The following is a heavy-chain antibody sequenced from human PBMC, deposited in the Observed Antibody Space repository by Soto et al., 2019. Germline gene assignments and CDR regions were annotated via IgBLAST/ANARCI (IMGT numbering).Heavy chain of an antibody. CDR3: ARAGYSSGWYNWFDP. J-gene: IGHJ5*02. CDR1: GDSVSSNSAA. Sequence: SRTLSLTCXISGDSVSSNSAAWNWIRQSQAGGLEWLGRTYYRSKWYNDYAVSVKSRITINPDTSKNQFSLQLNSVTPEDTAVYHCARAGYSSGWYNWFDPWGQGTLVTVSS. CDR2: TYYRSKWYN. V-gene: IGHV6-1*01. D-gene: IGHD6-19*01.